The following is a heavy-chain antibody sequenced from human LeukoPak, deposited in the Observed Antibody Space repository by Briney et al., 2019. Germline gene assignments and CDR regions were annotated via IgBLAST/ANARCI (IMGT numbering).Heavy chain of an antibody. D-gene: IGHD1-14*01. CDR3: ARDGSTRTYDY. CDR2: ISWNSGSI. J-gene: IGHJ4*02. CDR1: GFTFDDYA. Sequence: GRSLRLSCAASGFTFDDYAMHWVRQAPGKGLEWVSGISWNSGSIGYADSVKGRFTISRDNAKNSLYLQMNSLRAEDTAVYYCARDGSTRTYDYWGQGTLVTVSS. V-gene: IGHV3-9*01.